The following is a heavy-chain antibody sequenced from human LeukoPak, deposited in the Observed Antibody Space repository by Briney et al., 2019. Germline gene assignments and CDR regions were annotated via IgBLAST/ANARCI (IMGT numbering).Heavy chain of an antibody. J-gene: IGHJ4*02. V-gene: IGHV1-2*02. D-gene: IGHD5-12*01. CDR3: ARDLEDGVATNFDY. CDR1: GYTFTGYF. CDR2: INPNSGGT. Sequence: GASVKVSCKASGYTFTGYFMHWVRQAPKQGLEWMGWINPNSGGTNYAQKFQGRVTMTRDTSISTAYMELSRLRSDDTAVYYCARDLEDGVATNFDYWGQGTLVTVSS.